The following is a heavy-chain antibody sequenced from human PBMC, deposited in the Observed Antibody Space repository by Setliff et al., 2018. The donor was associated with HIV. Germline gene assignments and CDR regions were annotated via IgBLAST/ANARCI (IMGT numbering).Heavy chain of an antibody. CDR1: GGSITSGTSY. Sequence: SETLSLTCTVSGGSITSGTSYWSWIRQSPGKGLEWIGYIYSSGISHYNPSLKSRVTISIDTSKNQFSLKMNSVTAADTAVYYCARRDGSNSSCYRGYYYYGVGVWGQGTPVTVSS. D-gene: IGHD2-2*02. V-gene: IGHV4-61*01. CDR2: IYSSGIS. J-gene: IGHJ6*02. CDR3: ARRDGSNSSCYRGYYYYGVGV.